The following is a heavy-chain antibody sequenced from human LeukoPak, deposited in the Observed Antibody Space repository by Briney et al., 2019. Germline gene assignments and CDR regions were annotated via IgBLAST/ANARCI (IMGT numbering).Heavy chain of an antibody. CDR3: TRDLMDYDVSTGLHHYYMDV. CDR1: GFTFSSYG. Sequence: PGGSLRLSCAASGFTFSSYGMHWVRQAPCKGLEWVDFADSVEGRFTISRDNSKNTLYLQMNTLRVEDTAVYYCTRDLMDYDVSTGLHHYYMDVWGQGTTVTVSS. J-gene: IGHJ6*02. V-gene: IGHV3-33*01. D-gene: IGHD3-9*01.